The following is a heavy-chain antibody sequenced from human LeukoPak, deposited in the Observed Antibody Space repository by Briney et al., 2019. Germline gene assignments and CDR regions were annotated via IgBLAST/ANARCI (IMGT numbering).Heavy chain of an antibody. CDR2: ISYDGSNK. V-gene: IGHV3-30-3*01. Sequence: GGSLRLSCAASGFTFSSYAMHWVRQAPGKGLEWVAVISYDGSNKYYADSVKGRFTISRDNSKNTLYLQMNSLRAEDTAVYFCARGSVALRGYFDYWGQGTLVAVSS. J-gene: IGHJ4*02. D-gene: IGHD5-12*01. CDR1: GFTFSSYA. CDR3: ARGSVALRGYFDY.